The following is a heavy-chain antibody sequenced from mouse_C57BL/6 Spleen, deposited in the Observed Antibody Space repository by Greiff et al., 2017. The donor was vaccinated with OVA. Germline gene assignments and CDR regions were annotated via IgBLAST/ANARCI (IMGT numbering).Heavy chain of an antibody. D-gene: IGHD2-4*01. CDR1: GFSLTSYG. CDR2: IWSGGST. Sequence: VQLQESGPGLVQPSQSLSITCTVSGFSLTSYGVHWVRQSPGKGLEWLGVIWSGGSTDYNAAFISRLSISKDNSKSQVFFKMNSLQADDIAIYYCARSDYGGFAYWGQGTLVTVSA. CDR3: ARSDYGGFAY. V-gene: IGHV2-2*01. J-gene: IGHJ3*01.